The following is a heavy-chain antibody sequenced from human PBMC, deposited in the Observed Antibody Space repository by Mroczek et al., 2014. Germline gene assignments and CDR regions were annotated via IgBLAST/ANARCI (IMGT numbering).Heavy chain of an antibody. Sequence: VQLVQSGEAWYSWQSSRLSCAALDSLDDHAMHWSGKFQGRAWSWVRLVSSWNTCSXLYSDSVKTDSPSPRDNAQELPFLQMNNLGAEDSAFYYCSKDVAAVTGSFPSYFQHWGQGTLVTVSS. V-gene: IGHV3-9*01. D-gene: IGHD4-11*01. CDR3: SKDVAAVTGSFPSYFQH. CDR1: DSLDDHA. CDR2: SSWNTCSX. J-gene: IGHJ1*01.